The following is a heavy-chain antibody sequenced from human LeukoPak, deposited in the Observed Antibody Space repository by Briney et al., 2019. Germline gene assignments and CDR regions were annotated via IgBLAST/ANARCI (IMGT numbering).Heavy chain of an antibody. D-gene: IGHD5-24*01. V-gene: IGHV1-2*02. Sequence: ASVKVSCKASGYTFTGYYMHWVRQAPGQGLEWMGWINPNSGGTNYAQKFQGRVTMTRDTSISTAYMELSRLRSDDTAVYYCARLAHEMATINVYFDYWGQGTLVTVSS. CDR3: ARLAHEMATINVYFDY. J-gene: IGHJ4*02. CDR1: GYTFTGYY. CDR2: INPNSGGT.